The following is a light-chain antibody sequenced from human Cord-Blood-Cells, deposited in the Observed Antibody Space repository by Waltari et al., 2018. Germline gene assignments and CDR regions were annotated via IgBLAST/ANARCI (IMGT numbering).Light chain of an antibody. Sequence: SYELTQPPSVSVSPGQTASITCPGDTLGDKYACWYQQKPGQSPVLVIYKDSKRPSGIPERFSGSNSGNTATLTISGPQAMDEADYYCQAWDSSTYVFGTGTKVTVL. CDR1: TLGDKY. J-gene: IGLJ1*01. CDR3: QAWDSSTYV. V-gene: IGLV3-1*01. CDR2: KDS.